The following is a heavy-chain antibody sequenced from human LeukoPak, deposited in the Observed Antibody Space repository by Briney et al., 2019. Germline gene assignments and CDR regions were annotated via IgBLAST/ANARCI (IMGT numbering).Heavy chain of an antibody. CDR1: GFSFSCYE. V-gene: IGHV3-48*03. J-gene: IGHJ4*02. CDR2: IRTSGGTK. CDR3: ARDSYYSSDY. D-gene: IGHD3-22*01. Sequence: PGGSLRLSCAASGFSFSCYEMNWVRQAPGKGLEWVSYIRTSGGTKYYADSVKGRFTISRDNAKNSLYLQMDSPRAEDTAVYYCARDSYYSSDYWGQGTLVTVSS.